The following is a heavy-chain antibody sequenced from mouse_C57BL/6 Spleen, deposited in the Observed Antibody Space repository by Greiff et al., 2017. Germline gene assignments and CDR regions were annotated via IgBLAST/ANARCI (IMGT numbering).Heavy chain of an antibody. CDR1: GYTFTDYY. CDR2: INPYNGGT. V-gene: IGHV1-19*01. Sequence: VQLQQSGPVLVKPGASVKMSCKASGYTFTDYYMNWVKQSHGKSLEWIGVINPYNGGTSYNQKFKGKATLTVDKSSSTAYMELNSLTSEDSAVYYCARRIYYYGSTYAMDYWGQGTSVTVSS. CDR3: ARRIYYYGSTYAMDY. D-gene: IGHD1-1*01. J-gene: IGHJ4*01.